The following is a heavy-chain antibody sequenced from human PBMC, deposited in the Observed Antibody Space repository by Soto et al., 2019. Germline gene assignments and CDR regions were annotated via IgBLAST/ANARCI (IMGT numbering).Heavy chain of an antibody. Sequence: GGSLRLSCSASGFTFSSYAMHWVRQAPGKELEYVSAISSSGGSTYYADSVKGRFTISRDNSKNTLYLQMSSLRAEDTAVYYCVKAGILWFGELLWTPYFDYWGQGTLVTVSS. CDR3: VKAGILWFGELLWTPYFDY. D-gene: IGHD3-10*01. CDR2: ISSSGGST. J-gene: IGHJ4*02. V-gene: IGHV3-64D*06. CDR1: GFTFSSYA.